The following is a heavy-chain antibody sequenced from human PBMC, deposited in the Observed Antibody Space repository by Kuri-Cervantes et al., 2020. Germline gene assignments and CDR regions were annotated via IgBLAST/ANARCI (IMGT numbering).Heavy chain of an antibody. J-gene: IGHJ4*02. CDR2: IRSRSTTI. CDR3: ARARGGHIVVVTAPFDY. Sequence: GGSLRLSCAASGFTFSSYSMNWVRQAPGKGLEWVSYIRSRSTTIYYADSVKGRFTISRDNAKNSLYLQMNSLRDEDTAVYYCARARGGHIVVVTAPFDYWGQGTLVTVSS. CDR1: GFTFSSYS. D-gene: IGHD2-21*02. V-gene: IGHV3-48*02.